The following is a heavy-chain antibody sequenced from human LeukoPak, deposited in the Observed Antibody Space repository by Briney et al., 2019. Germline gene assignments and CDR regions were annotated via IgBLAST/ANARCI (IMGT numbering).Heavy chain of an antibody. CDR1: GGSISSYY. Sequence: SETLSLTCTVSGGSISSYYWSWIRQPPGKGLEWIGYIYYSGSTNYNPSLRSRVTISVDTSKNQFSLKLSSVTAADTAVYYCARHSYSSGWYQDPDMYFDYWGQGTLVTVSS. CDR2: IYYSGST. CDR3: ARHSYSSGWYQDPDMYFDY. V-gene: IGHV4-59*08. J-gene: IGHJ4*02. D-gene: IGHD6-19*01.